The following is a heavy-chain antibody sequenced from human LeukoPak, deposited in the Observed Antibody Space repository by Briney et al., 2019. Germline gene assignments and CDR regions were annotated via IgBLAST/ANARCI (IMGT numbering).Heavy chain of an antibody. CDR3: AKEKAAAGISWYFDL. CDR1: GFTFDDHG. Sequence: GGSLRLSCAASGFTFDDHGMIWVRQAPGKGLEWVTGIDWNGGSPRYADSVKGRFTISRDNAKNFLYLQMNSLRAEDTALYYCAKEKAAAGISWYFDLWGRGTLVTVSS. J-gene: IGHJ2*01. CDR2: IDWNGGSP. D-gene: IGHD6-13*01. V-gene: IGHV3-20*04.